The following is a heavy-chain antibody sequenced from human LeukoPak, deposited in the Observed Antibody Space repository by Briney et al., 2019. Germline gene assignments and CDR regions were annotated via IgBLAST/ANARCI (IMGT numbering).Heavy chain of an antibody. J-gene: IGHJ4*02. CDR2: IYYSGST. D-gene: IGHD3-22*01. CDR1: GGSISSYY. CDR3: ASGPSIINYYDSSGPPIH. Sequence: SETLSLTCTVSGGSISSYYWSWIRQPPGKGLEWIGYIYYSGSTNYNPSLKSRVTISVDTSKNQFSLKLSSVTAADTAVNYWASGPSIINYYDSSGPPIHWGEGTLVSVSS. V-gene: IGHV4-59*01.